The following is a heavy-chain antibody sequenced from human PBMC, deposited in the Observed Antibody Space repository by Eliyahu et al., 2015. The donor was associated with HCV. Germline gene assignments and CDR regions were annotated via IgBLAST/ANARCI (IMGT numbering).Heavy chain of an antibody. D-gene: IGHD3-16*02. CDR1: GYTFTSXA. J-gene: IGHJ6*02. CDR2: INAGNGNT. CDR3: ARDLGGVIGPPYYGMDV. Sequence: QVQLVQSGAEVKKPGASVKVSCKASGYTFTSXAMHWVRQAPGQRLEWMGWINAGNGNTKYSQKFQGRVTITRDTSASTAYMELSSLRSEDTAVYYCARDLGGVIGPPYYGMDVWGQGTTVTVSS. V-gene: IGHV1-3*01.